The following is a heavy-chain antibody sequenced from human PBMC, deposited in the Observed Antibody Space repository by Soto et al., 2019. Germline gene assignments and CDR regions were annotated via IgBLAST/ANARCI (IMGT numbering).Heavy chain of an antibody. J-gene: IGHJ6*02. CDR3: ARDAPSRGRDGYSYGMDV. CDR2: ISYDGSNK. D-gene: IGHD2-15*01. CDR1: GFTFSSYA. Sequence: LRLSCSASGFTFSSYAMHWVRQAPGKGLEWVAVISYDGSNKYYADSVKGRFTISRDNSKNTLYLQMNSLRAEDTAVYYCARDAPSRGRDGYSYGMDVWGQGTTVTVSS. V-gene: IGHV3-30-3*01.